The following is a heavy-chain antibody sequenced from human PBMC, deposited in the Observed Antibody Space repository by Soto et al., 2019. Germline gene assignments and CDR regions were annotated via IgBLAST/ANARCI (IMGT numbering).Heavy chain of an antibody. Sequence: GGSLRLSCAASGFTFSSYSMNWVRQAPGKGLEWVSSISSSSSYIYYADSVKGRFTISRDNAKNSLYLQMNSLRAEDTAVYYCARDWGVPAANSYYYGMDVWGQGTTVTVSS. CDR1: GFTFSSYS. CDR3: ARDWGVPAANSYYYGMDV. D-gene: IGHD2-2*01. CDR2: ISSSSSYI. V-gene: IGHV3-21*01. J-gene: IGHJ6*02.